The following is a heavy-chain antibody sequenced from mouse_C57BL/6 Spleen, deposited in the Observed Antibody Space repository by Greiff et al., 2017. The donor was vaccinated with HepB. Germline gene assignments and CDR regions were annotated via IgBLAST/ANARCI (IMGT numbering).Heavy chain of an antibody. V-gene: IGHV1-82*01. Sequence: LQESGPELVKPGASVKISCKASGYAFSSSWMNWVKQRPGKGLEWIGRIYPGDGDTNYNGKFKGKATLTADKSSSTAYMQLSSLTSEDSAVYFCARSLGGSVDYWGQGTTLTVSS. D-gene: IGHD1-1*01. CDR3: ARSLGGSVDY. CDR1: GYAFSSSW. J-gene: IGHJ2*01. CDR2: IYPGDGDT.